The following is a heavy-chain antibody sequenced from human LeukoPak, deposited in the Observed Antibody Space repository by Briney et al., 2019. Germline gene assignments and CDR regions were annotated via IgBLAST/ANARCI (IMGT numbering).Heavy chain of an antibody. V-gene: IGHV3-30*03. CDR1: GFTFSSYW. Sequence: QPGGSLRLSCAASGFTFSSYWMNWVRQAPGKGLEWVAVISYDGSNKYYADSVKGRFTISRDNSKNTLYLQMNSLRAEDTAVYYCARAMTTDNWFDPWGQGTLVTVSS. CDR3: ARAMTTDNWFDP. J-gene: IGHJ5*02. D-gene: IGHD4-11*01. CDR2: ISYDGSNK.